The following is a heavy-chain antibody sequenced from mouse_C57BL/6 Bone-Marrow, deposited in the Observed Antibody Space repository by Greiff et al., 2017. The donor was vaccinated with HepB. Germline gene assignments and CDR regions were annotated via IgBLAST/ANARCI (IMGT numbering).Heavy chain of an antibody. CDR3: ARGEDYGYDGFDY. J-gene: IGHJ2*01. V-gene: IGHV1-39*01. CDR1: GYSFTDYN. Sequence: EVQLQQSGPELVKPGASVTLSCKASGYSFTDYNMNWVKQSNGKSLEWIGVINPNYGTTSYNQTCKGKATLTVDQSSSTAYMQLNSLTSEDSAFYYCARGEDYGYDGFDYWGQGTTLTVSS. D-gene: IGHD2-2*01. CDR2: INPNYGTT.